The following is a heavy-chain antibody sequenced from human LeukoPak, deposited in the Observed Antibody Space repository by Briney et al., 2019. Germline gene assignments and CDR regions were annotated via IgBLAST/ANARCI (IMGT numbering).Heavy chain of an antibody. V-gene: IGHV4-34*01. D-gene: IGHD6-19*01. Sequence: SETLSLTCAVYGGSFSGYYWSWICQPPGKGLEWIGEINHSGSTNYNPSLKSRVTISVDTSKNQFSLKLSSVTAADTAVYYCARSGRGNGWYYYYGMDVWGQGTTVTVSS. CDR1: GGSFSGYY. J-gene: IGHJ6*02. CDR2: INHSGST. CDR3: ARSGRGNGWYYYYGMDV.